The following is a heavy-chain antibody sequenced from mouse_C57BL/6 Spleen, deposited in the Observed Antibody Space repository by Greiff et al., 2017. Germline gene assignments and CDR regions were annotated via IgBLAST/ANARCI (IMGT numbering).Heavy chain of an antibody. D-gene: IGHD1-1*01. V-gene: IGHV5-17*01. J-gene: IGHJ4*01. Sequence: EVKLVESGGGLVKPGGSLKLSCAASGFTFSDYGMHWVRQAPEKGLEWVAYISSGSSTIYYADTVKGRFTISRDNAKNTLFLQMTSLRSEDTAMYYCARSITTYYYAMDYWGQGTSVTVSS. CDR2: ISSGSSTI. CDR1: GFTFSDYG. CDR3: ARSITTYYYAMDY.